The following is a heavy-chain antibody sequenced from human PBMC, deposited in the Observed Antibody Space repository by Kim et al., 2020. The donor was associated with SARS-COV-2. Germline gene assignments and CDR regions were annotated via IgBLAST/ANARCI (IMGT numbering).Heavy chain of an antibody. CDR1: GGTFSSYA. Sequence: SVKVSCKASGGTFSSYAISWVRQAPGQGLEWMGGIIPIFGTANYAQKFQGRVTITADESTSTAYMELSSLRSEDTAVYYCAREGNPYYYDSSALGNYYYGMDVWGQGTTVTVSS. D-gene: IGHD3-22*01. CDR3: AREGNPYYYDSSALGNYYYGMDV. CDR2: IIPIFGTA. J-gene: IGHJ6*02. V-gene: IGHV1-69*13.